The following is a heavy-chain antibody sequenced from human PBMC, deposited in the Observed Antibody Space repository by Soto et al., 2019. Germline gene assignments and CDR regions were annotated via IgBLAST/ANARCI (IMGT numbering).Heavy chain of an antibody. V-gene: IGHV4-59*01. J-gene: IGHJ4*02. Sequence: QVQLQESGPGLVKPSETLSLTCTVSGDSISPYYWSWIRQPPGKGLEWIGYIDYTGSANYNPSLKSRVTISVDTSKNQFSLRLTSVTAADTAVYYCARQLGYTSFLDYWGQGILVTVSS. CDR1: GDSISPYY. CDR3: ARQLGYTSFLDY. CDR2: IDYTGSA. D-gene: IGHD1-1*01.